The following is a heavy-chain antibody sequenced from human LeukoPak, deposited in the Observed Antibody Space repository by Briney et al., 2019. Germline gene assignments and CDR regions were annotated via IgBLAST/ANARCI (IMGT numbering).Heavy chain of an antibody. CDR3: AKDTTHYDFWSGYYNNWFDP. CDR2: ISGSGGST. Sequence: QPGGSLRLSCAASGFTFSSYAMSWVRQAPGKGLEWVSAISGSGGSTYYADSVKGRFTISRDNSKNTLYLQMNSLRAEDTAVYYCAKDTTHYDFWSGYYNNWFDPWGQGTLVTVSS. V-gene: IGHV3-23*01. CDR1: GFTFSSYA. D-gene: IGHD3-3*01. J-gene: IGHJ5*02.